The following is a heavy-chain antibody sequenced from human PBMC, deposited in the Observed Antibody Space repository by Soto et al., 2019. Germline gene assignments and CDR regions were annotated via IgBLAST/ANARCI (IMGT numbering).Heavy chain of an antibody. V-gene: IGHV2-5*02. D-gene: IGHD2-15*01. CDR2: IYWDDDK. CDR3: THRPNYCPRGSCYSS. J-gene: IGHJ5*02. Sequence: ASGATRVNPRQSLTLTCTLSGFSLSTSGLGVGWIRQPPGKALEWLALIYWDDDKRYSPSLRSRLTITRDNSKNQVVLTMTNMEPVDTATYFCTHRPNYCPRGSCYSSWGPGTLVTVSS. CDR1: GFSLSTSGLG.